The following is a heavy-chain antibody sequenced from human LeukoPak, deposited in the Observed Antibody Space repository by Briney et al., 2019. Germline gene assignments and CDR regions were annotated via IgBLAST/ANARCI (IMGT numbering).Heavy chain of an antibody. J-gene: IGHJ6*03. V-gene: IGHV4-4*07. CDR3: ARDGGSGAYYYYMDV. CDR1: GGSINNYY. Sequence: SETLSLTCTVSGGSINNYYWSWIRQPAGKGLEWIGLIYSSGSTSYNPSLKSRVTISVDTSKNQFSLKLSSVTAADTAVYYCARDGGSGAYYYYMDVWGKGTTVTISS. CDR2: IYSSGST. D-gene: IGHD3-10*01.